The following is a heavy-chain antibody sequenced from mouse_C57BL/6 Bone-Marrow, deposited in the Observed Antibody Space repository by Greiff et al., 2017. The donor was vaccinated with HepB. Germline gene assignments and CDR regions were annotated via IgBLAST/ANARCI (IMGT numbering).Heavy chain of an antibody. J-gene: IGHJ2*01. CDR1: GYSFTGYY. CDR3: ARGTTEGY. Sequence: EVKLQESGPELVKPGASVKISCKASGYSFTGYYMHWVKQSSEKSLEWIGEINPSTGGTSYNQKFKGKATLTVDKSSSTAYMQLKSLTSEDSAVYYCARGTTEGYWGQGTTLTVSS. V-gene: IGHV1-43*01. CDR2: INPSTGGT. D-gene: IGHD5-5*01.